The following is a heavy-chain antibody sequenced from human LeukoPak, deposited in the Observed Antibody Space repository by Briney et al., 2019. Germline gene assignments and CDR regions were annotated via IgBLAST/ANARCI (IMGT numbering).Heavy chain of an antibody. Sequence: PSETLSLTCTVSGGSISNYYWGWIRQPPGKGLEWIGSIYYSGSTYSNPSLKSRVTISIDSSKNQFSLKLSSVTAADTAVYYCARHYDILGSLPRYYYYYHGMDVWGQGTTVTVSS. CDR3: ARHYDILGSLPRYYYYYHGMDV. J-gene: IGHJ6*02. CDR2: IYYSGST. V-gene: IGHV4-39*01. D-gene: IGHD3-9*01. CDR1: GGSISNYY.